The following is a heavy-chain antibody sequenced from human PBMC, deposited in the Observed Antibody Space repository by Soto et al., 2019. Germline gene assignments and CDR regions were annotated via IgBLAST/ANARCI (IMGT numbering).Heavy chain of an antibody. J-gene: IGHJ3*02. Sequence: LYLTWAVSGGSISSGGYSWSWIRQPPGKGLEWIGYIYHSGSTYYNPSLKSRVTISVDRSKNQFSLKLSSVTAADTAVYYCARGGHPDAFDIWGQGTMVTVSS. V-gene: IGHV4-30-2*01. CDR2: IYHSGST. CDR1: GGSISSGGYS. CDR3: ARGGHPDAFDI.